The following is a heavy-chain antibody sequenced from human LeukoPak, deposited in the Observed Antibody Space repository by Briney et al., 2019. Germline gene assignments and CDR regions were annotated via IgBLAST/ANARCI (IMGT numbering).Heavy chain of an antibody. D-gene: IGHD2-2*01. V-gene: IGHV4-34*01. CDR3: VGYCSSTSCPVDY. CDR1: GGSFSGYY. J-gene: IGHJ4*02. Sequence: SETLSLTCAVYGGSFSGYYWSWIRQPPGKGLEWIGEINHSGSTNYNPSLKGRVTISVDTSKNQFSLKLSSVTAADSAVYYCVGYCSSTSCPVDYWGQGTLVTVSS. CDR2: INHSGST.